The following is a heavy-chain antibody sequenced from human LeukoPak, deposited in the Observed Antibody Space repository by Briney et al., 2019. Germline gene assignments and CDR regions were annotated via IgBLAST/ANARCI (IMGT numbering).Heavy chain of an antibody. V-gene: IGHV3-33*01. CDR1: GFTFNGYT. Sequence: GGSLRLSCVASGFTFNGYTMHWVRQAPGKGLEWVAIIWYDGSNKYYADSVKGRFTISRDNSKNTLYLQMNSLRAEDTAVYYCARDPYGDYVLDYWGQGTLVTVSS. CDR2: IWYDGSNK. CDR3: ARDPYGDYVLDY. J-gene: IGHJ4*02. D-gene: IGHD4-17*01.